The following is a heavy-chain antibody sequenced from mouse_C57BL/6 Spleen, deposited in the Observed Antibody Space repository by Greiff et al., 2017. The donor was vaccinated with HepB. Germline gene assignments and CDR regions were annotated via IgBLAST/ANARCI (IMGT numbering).Heavy chain of an antibody. J-gene: IGHJ4*01. Sequence: EVKLMESGGGLVKPGGSLKLSCAASGFTFSDYGMHWVRQAPEKGLEWVAYISSGSSTIYYADTVKGRFTISRDNAKNTLFLQMTSLRSEDTAMYYCARWYDGYYNAMDYWGQGTSVTVSS. CDR1: GFTFSDYG. CDR2: ISSGSSTI. CDR3: ARWYDGYYNAMDY. V-gene: IGHV5-17*01. D-gene: IGHD2-3*01.